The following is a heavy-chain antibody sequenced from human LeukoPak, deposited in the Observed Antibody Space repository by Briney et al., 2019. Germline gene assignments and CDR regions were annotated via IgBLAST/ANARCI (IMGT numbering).Heavy chain of an antibody. Sequence: PGGSLRLSCTASGVPLSHYAMHWVRQAPGRGLEWVAVISFDGTNKYYGDSVEGRFSVSRDNTKNTLYLQMNSLRPDDTAMYYCAIDYGDYEPIDYWGQGTLVTVSS. CDR1: GVPLSHYA. CDR3: AIDYGDYEPIDY. V-gene: IGHV3-30*04. D-gene: IGHD4-17*01. J-gene: IGHJ4*02. CDR2: ISFDGTNK.